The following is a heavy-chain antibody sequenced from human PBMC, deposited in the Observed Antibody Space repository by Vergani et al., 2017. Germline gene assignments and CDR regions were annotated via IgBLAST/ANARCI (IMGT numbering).Heavy chain of an antibody. J-gene: IGHJ6*02. D-gene: IGHD4/OR15-4a*01. Sequence: EVQLVQSGAEVKKPGESLRISCKGSGYSFTSYWISWVRQMPGKGLEWMGRIDPSDSYTNYSPSFQGHVTISADKSISTAYLQWSSLKASDTAMYYCARGAPTYMTDYYYGMDVWGQGTTVTVSS. CDR2: IDPSDSYT. CDR1: GYSFTSYW. V-gene: IGHV5-10-1*01. CDR3: ARGAPTYMTDYYYGMDV.